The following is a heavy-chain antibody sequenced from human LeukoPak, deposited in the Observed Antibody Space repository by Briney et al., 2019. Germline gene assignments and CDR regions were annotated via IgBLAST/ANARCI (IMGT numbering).Heavy chain of an antibody. CDR2: ISYDGSNK. Sequence: GGSLRLSCAASGFTFSSYAMHWVRQAPGKGLEWVAVISYDGSNKYYADSVKGRFTISRDNSKNTLYLQMNSLRAEDTAVYYCARGSYYYDIYYYYYGMDVWGQGTAVTVSS. J-gene: IGHJ6*02. CDR3: ARGSYYYDIYYYYYGMDV. CDR1: GFTFSSYA. V-gene: IGHV3-30*04. D-gene: IGHD3-22*01.